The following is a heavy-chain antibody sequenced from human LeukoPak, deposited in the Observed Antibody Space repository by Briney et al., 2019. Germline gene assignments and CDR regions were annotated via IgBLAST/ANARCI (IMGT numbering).Heavy chain of an antibody. V-gene: IGHV3-11*04. J-gene: IGHJ4*02. CDR2: ISNGGSPI. D-gene: IGHD6-13*01. CDR3: ARGRYSNSWLDY. Sequence: SYISNGGSPIYYADSVKGRFTISRDNTKNSLYLQMNSLRAEDTAVYYCARGRYSNSWLDYWGQGTLVTVSA.